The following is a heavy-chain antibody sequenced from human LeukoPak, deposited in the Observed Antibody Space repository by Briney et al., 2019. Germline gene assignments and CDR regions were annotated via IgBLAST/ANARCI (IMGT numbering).Heavy chain of an antibody. J-gene: IGHJ4*02. CDR1: GYTFTGYY. CDR3: ASWRSSSWFNY. Sequence: ASVKVSCKASGYTFTGYYMHWVRQAPGQGLEWMGWINPNSGGINYAQKFQGRVTMTRDTSTSTAYMELSRLRSDDTAVYYCASWRSSSWFNYWGQGTLVTVSS. D-gene: IGHD6-13*01. V-gene: IGHV1-2*02. CDR2: INPNSGGI.